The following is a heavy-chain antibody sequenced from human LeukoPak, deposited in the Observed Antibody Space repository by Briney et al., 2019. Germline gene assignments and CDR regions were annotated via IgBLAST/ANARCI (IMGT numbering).Heavy chain of an antibody. CDR2: ISGSGGGT. D-gene: IGHD2-15*01. Sequence: GGSLRLSCAASGFTFSSYAMSWVRQAPGKGLEWVSAISGSGGGTYYADSVKDRFTISRDNSKITLYLQMNSLRAEDTAVYYCTRGYYRVDFWGQGTLVTVSS. CDR1: GFTFSSYA. J-gene: IGHJ4*02. V-gene: IGHV3-23*01. CDR3: TRGYYRVDF.